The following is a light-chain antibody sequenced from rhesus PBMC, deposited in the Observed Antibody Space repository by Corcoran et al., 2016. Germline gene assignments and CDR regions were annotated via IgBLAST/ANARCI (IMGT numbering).Light chain of an antibody. CDR3: KKYSSSPYS. Sequence: QVILTQSPATLSLSPGERATLSCRASQSVSSSLAWYQQKPGQATRLLLYGASSRATGIPHRFSGSGPGIEFTFTISSLEPEDFALYYCKKYSSSPYSCGQGTKVEIK. J-gene: IGKJ2*01. CDR2: GAS. CDR1: QSVSSS. V-gene: IGKV3-53*01.